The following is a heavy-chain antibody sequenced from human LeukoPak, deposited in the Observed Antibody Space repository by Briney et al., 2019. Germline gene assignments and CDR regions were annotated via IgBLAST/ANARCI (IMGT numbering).Heavy chain of an antibody. J-gene: IGHJ4*02. D-gene: IGHD3-10*01. Sequence: SETLSLTCTVSGGSISSYYWSWFRQPAGKGLEWIGRIYTSGSTNYSPSLKSRVTMSVDTSKNQFSLKLSSVTAADTAVYYCAGLYYYGSGSSFDYWGQGTLVTVSS. CDR3: AGLYYYGSGSSFDY. CDR2: IYTSGST. V-gene: IGHV4-4*07. CDR1: GGSISSYY.